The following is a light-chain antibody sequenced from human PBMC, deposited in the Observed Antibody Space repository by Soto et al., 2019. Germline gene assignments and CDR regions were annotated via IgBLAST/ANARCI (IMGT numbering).Light chain of an antibody. CDR2: GAS. V-gene: IGKV3-15*01. J-gene: IGKJ5*01. Sequence: EIVMTQSPATLSVSPGERATLSCRASQSVSSNLAWYQQKPGQAPRLLIFGASTRATGVPARFSGSGSGTDFTLTISSLEPEDFAVYYCQQRSDWITVGQGTRLEIK. CDR1: QSVSSN. CDR3: QQRSDWIT.